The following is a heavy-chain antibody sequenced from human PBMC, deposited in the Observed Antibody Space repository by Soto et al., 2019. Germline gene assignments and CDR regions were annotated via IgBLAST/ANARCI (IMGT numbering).Heavy chain of an antibody. Sequence: PEGSLRLSCAASGFTFSRHWMNWVRQGPGKGLVWVSRINRGGKTTTYADSVRGRFTISRDNSKNTLYLDMHSLTTDDTAVYFCARRLWSPYFYYGLDVWGHGTTVTVS. CDR1: GFTFSRHW. CDR3: ARRLWSPYFYYGLDV. D-gene: IGHD2-21*01. V-gene: IGHV3-74*01. J-gene: IGHJ6*02. CDR2: INRGGKTT.